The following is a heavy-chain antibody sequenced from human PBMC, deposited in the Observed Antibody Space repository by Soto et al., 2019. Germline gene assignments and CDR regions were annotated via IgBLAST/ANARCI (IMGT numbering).Heavy chain of an antibody. Sequence: SETLSLTCTVSTGSISSYYWTWIRQPPGKGLEYFGYISYTGITNYNPSLRSRVTMSLDTSKNQFSLKLSSVTAADTAVYYCARDKDRQQLRGNYYYGIDVWGQGTTVTVSS. CDR2: ISYTGIT. CDR3: ARDKDRQQLRGNYYYGIDV. V-gene: IGHV4-59*12. CDR1: TGSISSYY. D-gene: IGHD5-12*01. J-gene: IGHJ6*02.